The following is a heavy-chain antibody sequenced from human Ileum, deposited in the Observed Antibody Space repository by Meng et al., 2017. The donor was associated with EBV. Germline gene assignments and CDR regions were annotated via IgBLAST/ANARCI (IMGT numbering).Heavy chain of an antibody. CDR2: IKSTTDGGTT. D-gene: IGHD2-15*01. CDR3: EGWRY. J-gene: IGHJ4*02. CDR1: VFTFSNAW. V-gene: IGHV3-15*01. Sequence: EVQLVESGGGLAKLGASLRLSCAASVFTFSNAWMTWVRQAPGKGLEWVGRIKSTTDGGTTDYAAPVKGRFTISRDDSKNTLFLQMDSLKTEDTAVYYCEGWRYWGQGTLVTVSS.